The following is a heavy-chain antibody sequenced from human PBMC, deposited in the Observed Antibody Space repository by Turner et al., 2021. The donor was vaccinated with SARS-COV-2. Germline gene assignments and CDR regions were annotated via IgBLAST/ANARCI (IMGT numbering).Heavy chain of an antibody. V-gene: IGHV3-21*01. D-gene: IGHD3-22*01. CDR1: GFALRIYS. CDR3: ARVLRTYYYDSSGYYPGAVDY. J-gene: IGHJ4*02. CDR2: ISSSSSYI. Sequence: EVQLVESGGGLVKPGGSLRLPGAASGFALRIYSMNWVRQATGKGLEWVSSISSSSSYIYYEDSVKGRFTISRDNAKNSLYLQMNSLRAEDTAVYYCARVLRTYYYDSSGYYPGAVDYWGQGTLVTVSS.